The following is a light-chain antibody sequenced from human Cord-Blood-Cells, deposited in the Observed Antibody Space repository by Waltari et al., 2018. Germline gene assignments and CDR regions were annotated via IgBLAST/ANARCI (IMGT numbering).Light chain of an antibody. V-gene: IGLV2-14*01. Sequence: QSALTQPASVSGSPGQSITISCTGTSSDVGGYNYVSWYQQHPGKAPKLMIYDVSNRPSGVSNRFSGSKSGNTASLTISGLQAEDEADYDCSSYTSSSTLFGTGTKVTVL. CDR3: SSYTSSSTL. J-gene: IGLJ1*01. CDR1: SSDVGGYNY. CDR2: DVS.